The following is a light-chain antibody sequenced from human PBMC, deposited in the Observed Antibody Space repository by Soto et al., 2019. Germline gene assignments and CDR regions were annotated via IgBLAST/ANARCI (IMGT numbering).Light chain of an antibody. CDR3: QQYGSSPT. CDR2: GAS. J-gene: IGKJ1*01. V-gene: IGKV3-20*01. CDR1: QSVSSSY. Sequence: EIVLTQSPGTLSLSPGERATLSCRASQSVSSSYLAWYQQKPGQAPRLLIYGASSRATGIPDRFSGGGSGTDSPTTSRLLDPEYVAVYYWQQYGSSPTFGQGTKVEIK.